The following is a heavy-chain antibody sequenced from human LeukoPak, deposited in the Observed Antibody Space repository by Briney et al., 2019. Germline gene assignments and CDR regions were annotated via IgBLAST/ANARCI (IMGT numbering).Heavy chain of an antibody. V-gene: IGHV3-23*01. CDR2: IRGSGDST. D-gene: IGHD5-12*01. Sequence: QPGGSLRLSCSASGFTFSDYWMMWVRQAPGKGLEWVSGIRGSGDSTYYADSVKGRFTISRDNSKNTLYLQMNSLRAEDTAVYYCAKGHTDSEWLYFDSWGQGSLVTVSS. J-gene: IGHJ4*02. CDR3: AKGHTDSEWLYFDS. CDR1: GFTFSDYW.